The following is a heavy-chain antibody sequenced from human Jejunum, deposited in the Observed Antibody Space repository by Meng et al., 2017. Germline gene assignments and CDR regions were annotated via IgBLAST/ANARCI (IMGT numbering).Heavy chain of an antibody. D-gene: IGHD6-19*01. CDR2: IRQGGST. CDR3: AAVASSALGFAAFDI. J-gene: IGHJ3*02. CDR1: GYSIKSGYH. V-gene: IGHV4-38-2*02. Sequence: SETLSLTCNVSGYSIKSGYHWGWIRQPPGKGLEWIGSIRQGGSTSYSASLKSRVAVSLDTANNEFSLTLSSLTAADTAVYYCAAVASSALGFAAFDIWGQGTMVTVSS.